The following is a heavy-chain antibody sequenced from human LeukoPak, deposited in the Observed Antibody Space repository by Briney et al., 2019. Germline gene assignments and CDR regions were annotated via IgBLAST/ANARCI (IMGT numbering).Heavy chain of an antibody. V-gene: IGHV3-48*04. Sequence: GGSLRLSCAASGFTFSSYSMNWVRQAPGKGLEWVSYISSSGSTIYYADSVKGQFTISRDNAKNSLYLQMNSLRAEDTAVYYCARAGLTYLYYFDYWGQGTLVTVSS. CDR2: ISSSGSTI. CDR1: GFTFSSYS. J-gene: IGHJ4*02. CDR3: ARAGLTYLYYFDY. D-gene: IGHD1-1*01.